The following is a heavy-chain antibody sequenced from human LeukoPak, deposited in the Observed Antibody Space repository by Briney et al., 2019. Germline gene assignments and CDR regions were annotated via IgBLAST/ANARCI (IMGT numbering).Heavy chain of an antibody. Sequence: GGSLRLSCAASGFTVSTIYMSWVRQAPGKGLEYVSGISSNGAITYYADSVKGRFTISRDNSKNTLYVQMSSLRAEDTAMYYCVKERFYDILAGYLYDWGQGTVVTVSS. J-gene: IGHJ4*02. CDR2: ISSNGAIT. CDR3: VKERFYDILAGYLYD. CDR1: GFTVSTIY. D-gene: IGHD3-9*01. V-gene: IGHV3-64*05.